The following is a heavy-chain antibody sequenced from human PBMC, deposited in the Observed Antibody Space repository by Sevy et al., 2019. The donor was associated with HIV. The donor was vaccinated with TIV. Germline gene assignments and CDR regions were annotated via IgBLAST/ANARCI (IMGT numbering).Heavy chain of an antibody. CDR1: GFTFSNYA. Sequence: GEPLKISCGASGFTFSNYAMRWVRQAPGKGPEWVSGINNGGSTYYADSVKGRFTISRDNSKKMVFLQMNSLRAEDTAVYYCASGDTTMITDLDYWGQGALVTVSS. V-gene: IGHV3-23*01. CDR3: ASGDTTMITDLDY. D-gene: IGHD5-18*01. CDR2: INNGGST. J-gene: IGHJ4*02.